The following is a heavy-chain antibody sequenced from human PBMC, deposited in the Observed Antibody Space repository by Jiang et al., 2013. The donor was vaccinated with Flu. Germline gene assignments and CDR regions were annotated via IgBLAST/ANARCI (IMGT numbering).Heavy chain of an antibody. CDR2: IDWDDDK. CDR3: ARSKTVGATMDGMDV. J-gene: IGHJ6*02. V-gene: IGHV2-70*11. Sequence: TFSGFSLSTSGMCVSWIRQPPGKALEWLARIDWDDDKYYSTSLKTRLTISKDTSKNQVVLTMTNMDPVDTATYYCARSKTVGATMDGMDVWGQGTTVTVSS. D-gene: IGHD1-26*01. CDR1: GFSLSTSGMC.